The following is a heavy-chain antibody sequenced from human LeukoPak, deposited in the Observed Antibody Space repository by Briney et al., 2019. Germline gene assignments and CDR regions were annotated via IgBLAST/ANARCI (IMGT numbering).Heavy chain of an antibody. D-gene: IGHD5-12*01. CDR2: IYHSGST. Sequence: SETLSLTCAVSGYSISSGYYWGWIRQPPGKGLEWIGSIYHSGSTYYNPSLNSRVTISVDTSKNQFSLKLSSVTAADTAVYYCARVSSGYDPNFDYWGQGTLVTVSS. CDR3: ARVSSGYDPNFDY. V-gene: IGHV4-38-2*01. J-gene: IGHJ4*02. CDR1: GYSISSGYY.